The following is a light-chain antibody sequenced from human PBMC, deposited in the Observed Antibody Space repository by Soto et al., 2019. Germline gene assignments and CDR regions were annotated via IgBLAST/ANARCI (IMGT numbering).Light chain of an antibody. Sequence: QSALTQPPSVSGSPGQSVTISCTGVSSDIGSYNRVSWYQQPPGTAPKLMIYEVNNRPSGVPDRFSGSTSGNTASLTISGLQAEDEADYYCGFYTSISTYVFGTGTKLTVL. CDR3: GFYTSISTYV. V-gene: IGLV2-18*01. J-gene: IGLJ1*01. CDR2: EVN. CDR1: SSDIGSYNR.